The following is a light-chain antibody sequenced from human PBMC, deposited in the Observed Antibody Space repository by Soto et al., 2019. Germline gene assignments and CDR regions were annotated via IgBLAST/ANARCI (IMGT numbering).Light chain of an antibody. CDR2: AAS. Sequence: DVQMTQSPASLSASEGDRVIITCRASQNIGIYLNWYQQKLGKAPKLLIYAASKLQTGVSSRFSGSVSGTDYTLTISRLQRADVATYYCQQTDSLPSFGGGTKVEMK. V-gene: IGKV1-39*01. J-gene: IGKJ4*01. CDR3: QQTDSLPS. CDR1: QNIGIY.